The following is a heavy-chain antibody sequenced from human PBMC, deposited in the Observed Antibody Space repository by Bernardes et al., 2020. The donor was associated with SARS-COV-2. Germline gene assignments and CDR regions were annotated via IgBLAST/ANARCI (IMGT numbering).Heavy chain of an antibody. V-gene: IGHV3-7*01. CDR2: IKQDGSEK. CDR3: AREVGSSSSGDYYYYYGMDV. J-gene: IGHJ6*02. Sequence: GGSLRLSCAASGFTFSSYWMSWVRQAPGKGLEWVANIKQDGSEKYYVDSVKGRFTISRDNAKNSLYLQMNSLRAEDTAVYYCAREVGSSSSGDYYYYYGMDVWGQGTTVTVSS. D-gene: IGHD6-6*01. CDR1: GFTFSSYW.